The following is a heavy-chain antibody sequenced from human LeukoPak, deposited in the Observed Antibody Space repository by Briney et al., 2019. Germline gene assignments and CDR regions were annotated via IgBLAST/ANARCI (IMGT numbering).Heavy chain of an antibody. J-gene: IGHJ6*03. CDR3: AKDRCSNGVGCYYYYMDV. CDR1: GFTFSRYG. CDR2: IRYDGSNK. D-gene: IGHD2-8*01. V-gene: IGHV3-30*02. Sequence: PGGSLRLSCAASGFTFSRYGMHWVRQAPGKGLECVAFIRYDGSNKYYADSVKGRFTISRDNSKNTLYLQMNSLRAEDTAVYYCAKDRCSNGVGCYYYYMDVWGKGTTVTISS.